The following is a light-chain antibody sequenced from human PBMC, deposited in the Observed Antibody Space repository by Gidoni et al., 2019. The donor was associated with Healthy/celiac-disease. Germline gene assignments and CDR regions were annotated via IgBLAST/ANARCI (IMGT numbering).Light chain of an antibody. CDR3: QQYNNWPPYT. V-gene: IGKV3-15*01. Sequence: EIVITHSPATLSLSPGERATLSCRASQSVSSNLAWYQQKPGQAPRLLIYGASTRATGIPARFSGSGSGTEVTITISSRQYEDVVVYYCQQYNNWPPYTFGQGTKLEIK. J-gene: IGKJ2*01. CDR1: QSVSSN. CDR2: GAS.